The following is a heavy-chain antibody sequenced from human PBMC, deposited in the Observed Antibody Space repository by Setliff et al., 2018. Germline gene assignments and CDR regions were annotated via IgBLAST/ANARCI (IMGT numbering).Heavy chain of an antibody. CDR3: ARTLLLSPYYFDY. CDR1: GGSISSSSYY. D-gene: IGHD2-21*01. CDR2: IYYSGST. J-gene: IGHJ4*02. Sequence: SETLSLTCTASGGSISSSSYYWGWIRQPPGKGLEWIGSIYYSGSTYYNPSLKSRVTISVDTSKNQFSLKLSSVTAADTAVYYCARTLLLSPYYFDYWGQGTLVTVSS. V-gene: IGHV4-39*07.